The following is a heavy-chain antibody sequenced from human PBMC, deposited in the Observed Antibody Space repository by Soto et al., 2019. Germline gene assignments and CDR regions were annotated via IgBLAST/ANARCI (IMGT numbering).Heavy chain of an antibody. CDR3: AKENQVKAVAGNAFDI. J-gene: IGHJ3*02. D-gene: IGHD6-19*01. CDR2: ISGSGGST. CDR1: GFTFSSYA. Sequence: EVQLLESGGGLVQPGGSLRLSCAASGFTFSSYAMSWVRQAPGKGLEWVSAISGSGGSTYYADSVKGRFTISRDNSKNTLYLQMHSLRAEYTAVYYCAKENQVKAVAGNAFDIWGQGTMVTVSS. V-gene: IGHV3-23*01.